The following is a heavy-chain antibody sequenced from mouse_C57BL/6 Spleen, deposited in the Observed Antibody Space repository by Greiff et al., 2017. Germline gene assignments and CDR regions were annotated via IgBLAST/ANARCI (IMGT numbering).Heavy chain of an antibody. J-gene: IGHJ3*01. Sequence: EVKLVESGGGLVQPGGSMKLSCVASGFTFSNYWMNWVRQSPEKGLEWVAQIRLKSDNYATHYAESVKGRFTISRDDSKSSVYLQMNNLRAEDTGIYYCTLPSIYDGYYPFAYWGQGTLVTVSA. D-gene: IGHD2-3*01. V-gene: IGHV6-3*01. CDR2: IRLKSDNYAT. CDR1: GFTFSNYW. CDR3: TLPSIYDGYYPFAY.